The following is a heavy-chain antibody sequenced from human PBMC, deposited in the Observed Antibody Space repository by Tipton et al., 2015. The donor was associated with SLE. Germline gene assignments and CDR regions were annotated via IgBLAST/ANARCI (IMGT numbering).Heavy chain of an antibody. CDR3: ARELTSSGYYLGYFQH. Sequence: SLRLSCEASGFTFSSYWMSWVRQAAGKGLEWGANITHDGSEKYYVDSVKGRVTISRDNAKNSLYLQMNSLRAVYTAVYYCARELTSSGYYLGYFQHWGQGTLVTVSS. V-gene: IGHV3-7*01. D-gene: IGHD3-22*01. CDR1: GFTFSSYW. J-gene: IGHJ1*01. CDR2: ITHDGSEK.